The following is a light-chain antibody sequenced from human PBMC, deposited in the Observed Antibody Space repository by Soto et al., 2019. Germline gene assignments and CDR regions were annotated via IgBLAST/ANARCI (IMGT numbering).Light chain of an antibody. CDR3: QQSYSTPAIT. CDR1: QSISSY. V-gene: IGKV1-39*01. Sequence: DLPMTQSPSSLSASVGDRVTITCRASQSISSYLNWYQQKPGKAPKLLLYAAYSLQSGVPSSFSGSGSGTDFTLTISSLQPEDFATNYCQQSYSTPAITFGQGTRLEIK. CDR2: AAY. J-gene: IGKJ5*01.